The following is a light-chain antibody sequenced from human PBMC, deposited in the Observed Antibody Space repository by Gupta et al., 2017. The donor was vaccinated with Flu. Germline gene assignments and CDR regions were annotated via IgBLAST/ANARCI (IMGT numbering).Light chain of an antibody. CDR3: LLSYSGARPVV. CDR2: DTS. V-gene: IGLV7-46*01. Sequence: QAVVTQEPSLPVSPGGTVTLTCGSITGAVTSGHYPYWFQQKPGQAPRTLIYDTSNKHSWTPARFSGSLLGGKAALTRAGAQPEDEAEYYCLLSYSGARPVVFGGGTKRTGL. J-gene: IGLJ2*01. CDR1: TGAVTSGHY.